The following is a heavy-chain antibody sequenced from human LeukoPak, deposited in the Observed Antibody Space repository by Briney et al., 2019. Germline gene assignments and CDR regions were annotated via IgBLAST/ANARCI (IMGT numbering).Heavy chain of an antibody. D-gene: IGHD5-12*01. V-gene: IGHV4-30-2*01. Sequence: ASETLSLTCAVSGGSISSGGYSWSWMRPPPGKDLEWIGYIYRSGSTYYNPSLKSRVTISADRSKNQFSLKLSSVTAADTAVYYCARRYSGYDPATYGMDVWGQGTTVTVSS. CDR1: GGSISSGGYS. CDR2: IYRSGST. J-gene: IGHJ6*02. CDR3: ARRYSGYDPATYGMDV.